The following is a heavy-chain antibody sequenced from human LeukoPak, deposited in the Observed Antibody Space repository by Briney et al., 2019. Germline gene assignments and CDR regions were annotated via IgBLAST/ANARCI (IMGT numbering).Heavy chain of an antibody. V-gene: IGHV3-11*03. J-gene: IGHJ4*02. CDR2: ISSSNTYT. Sequence: GGSLRLSCAASGFTFSDYYMSWIRQAPGKGPEWVSYISSSNTYTIYAGSVKGRFTISRDDAKNSLYLQMNSLRAEVTAVYYCARSRSYYPADYWGQGTPVTVSS. CDR1: GFTFSDYY. D-gene: IGHD1-26*01. CDR3: ARSRSYYPADY.